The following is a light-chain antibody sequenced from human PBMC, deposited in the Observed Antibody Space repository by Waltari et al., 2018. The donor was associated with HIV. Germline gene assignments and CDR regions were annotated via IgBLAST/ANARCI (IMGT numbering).Light chain of an antibody. V-gene: IGLV2-14*03. CDR2: DVS. Sequence: QSALTQPASVSGSPGQSITISCTGTSSDVGAYNFVSWYQQHPSKAPKLMIYDVSSRPSGVSDRFSGSKSGNTASLTISGLQAEDEADYYCGSYTSSSTLVFGGGTKLTVL. J-gene: IGLJ3*02. CDR1: SSDVGAYNF. CDR3: GSYTSSSTLV.